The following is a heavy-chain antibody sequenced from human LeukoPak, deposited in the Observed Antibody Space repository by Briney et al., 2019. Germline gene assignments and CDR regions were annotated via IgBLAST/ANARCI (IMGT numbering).Heavy chain of an antibody. CDR1: GGTFSSYA. CDR2: IIPILGIA. Sequence: GASVKVSCKASGGTFSSYAISWVRQASGQGLEWMGRIIPILGIANYAQKFQGRVTITADKSTSTAYMELSSLRSEDTAVYYCARDRIAVAGRNYYYGMDVWGQGTTVTVSS. V-gene: IGHV1-69*04. CDR3: ARDRIAVAGRNYYYGMDV. J-gene: IGHJ6*02. D-gene: IGHD6-19*01.